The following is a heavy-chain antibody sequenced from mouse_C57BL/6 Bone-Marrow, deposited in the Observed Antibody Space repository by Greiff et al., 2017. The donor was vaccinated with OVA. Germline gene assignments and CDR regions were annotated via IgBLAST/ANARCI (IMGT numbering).Heavy chain of an antibody. Sequence: QVQLQQPGAELVKPGASVKLSCKASGYTFTSYCMHWVKQRPGQGLEWIGMIHPNSGSTNYNEKFKSKATLTADTSSSTAYMQLSCLTSEDSAVYYCERRDYTTYFDVWGTGTTVTVSS. V-gene: IGHV1-64*01. CDR2: IHPNSGST. J-gene: IGHJ1*03. CDR3: ERRDYTTYFDV. D-gene: IGHD2-4*01. CDR1: GYTFTSYC.